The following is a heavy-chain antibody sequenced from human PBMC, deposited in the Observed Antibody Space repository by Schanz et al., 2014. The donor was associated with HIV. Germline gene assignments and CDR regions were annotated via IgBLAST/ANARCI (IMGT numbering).Heavy chain of an antibody. CDR3: AKSRFQLHWFDS. Sequence: QVQLVQPGAEVKKPGSSVKVSCKASGGTFSSNAISWVRQAPGQGLEWMGGINPNSGGTNYAQKFQGRVTMTRDTSLSVVYMELSRLRSDDTAVYYCAKSRFQLHWFDSWGQGTLVTVSS. J-gene: IGHJ5*01. D-gene: IGHD2-2*01. V-gene: IGHV1-2*02. CDR2: INPNSGGT. CDR1: GGTFSSNA.